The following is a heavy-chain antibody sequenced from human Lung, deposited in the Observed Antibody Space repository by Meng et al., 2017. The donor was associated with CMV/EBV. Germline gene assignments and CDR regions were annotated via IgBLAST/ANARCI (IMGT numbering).Heavy chain of an antibody. CDR1: GYSVSSYG. CDR2: ISGITGNT. V-gene: IGHV1-18*01. J-gene: IGHJ4*02. CDR3: ARHSAIFYFDY. Sequence: ASVKVSCKPSGYSVSSYGLSWVRQAPGQGLEWMGWISGITGNTKYAEKFQGRVTVTKDFMELRSLRSDDTAVYYCARHSAIFYFDYWGQGTLVTVSS. D-gene: IGHD6-25*01.